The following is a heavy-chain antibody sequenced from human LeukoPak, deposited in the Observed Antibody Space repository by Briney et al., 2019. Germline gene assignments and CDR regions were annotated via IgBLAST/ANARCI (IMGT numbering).Heavy chain of an antibody. V-gene: IGHV4-61*01. Sequence: SETLSLTCTVSGGSVSSGSYYWSWIRQPPGQGLEWIGYIYYSGSTNYNPSLKSRVTISVDTSKNQFSLKLSSVTAADTAVYYCARALTYYDILTGYPSPYYYYYGMDVWGQGTTVTVSS. D-gene: IGHD3-9*01. CDR2: IYYSGST. J-gene: IGHJ6*02. CDR3: ARALTYYDILTGYPSPYYYYYGMDV. CDR1: GGSVSSGSYY.